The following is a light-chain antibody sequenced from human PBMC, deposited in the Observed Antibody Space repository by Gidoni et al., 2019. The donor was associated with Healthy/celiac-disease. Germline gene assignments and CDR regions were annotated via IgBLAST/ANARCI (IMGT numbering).Light chain of an antibody. V-gene: IGKV1-5*01. Sequence: DIQLTPSPSTLSASVGDRVTITCRASQSISSGLAWYQQKPGKAPKLLIYDASSLESGVPSRFSGSGSGTEFTLTISSLQPDDFATYYCQQYNSYSLTFGGGTKVEIK. CDR3: QQYNSYSLT. J-gene: IGKJ4*01. CDR1: QSISSG. CDR2: DAS.